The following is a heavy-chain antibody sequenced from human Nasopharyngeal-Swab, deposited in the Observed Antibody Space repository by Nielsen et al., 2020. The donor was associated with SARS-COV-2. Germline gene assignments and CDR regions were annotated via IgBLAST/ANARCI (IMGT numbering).Heavy chain of an antibody. CDR2: INPNSGGT. Sequence: AHGQGLEWMGRINPNSGGTNYAQKFQGRVTMTRDTSISTAYMELSRLRSDDTAVYYCARNDSSGYGYWGQGTLVTVSS. J-gene: IGHJ4*02. V-gene: IGHV1-2*06. CDR3: ARNDSSGYGY. D-gene: IGHD3-22*01.